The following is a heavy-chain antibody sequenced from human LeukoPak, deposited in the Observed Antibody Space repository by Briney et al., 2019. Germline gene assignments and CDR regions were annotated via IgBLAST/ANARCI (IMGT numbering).Heavy chain of an antibody. CDR3: ARDDCSGASCFGY. Sequence: SVKVSCKASGGTFSSYAISWVRQAPGQGLEWMGGIIPIFGTANYAQKFQGRVTITTDESTSTAYMELSSLRSEDTAVYYCARDDCSGASCFGYWGQGTLVTVSS. D-gene: IGHD2-15*01. J-gene: IGHJ4*02. V-gene: IGHV1-69*05. CDR1: GGTFSSYA. CDR2: IIPIFGTA.